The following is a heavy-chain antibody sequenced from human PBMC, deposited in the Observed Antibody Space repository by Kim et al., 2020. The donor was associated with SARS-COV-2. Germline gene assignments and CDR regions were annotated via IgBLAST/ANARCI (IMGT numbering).Heavy chain of an antibody. CDR2: YSGGGT. J-gene: IGHJ4*02. CDR3: ARDFDY. V-gene: IGHV3-66*01. Sequence: YSGGGTYYADSVKGRFTISRDNSKNTLYLQMNSLRAEDTAVYYCARDFDYWGQGTLVTVSS.